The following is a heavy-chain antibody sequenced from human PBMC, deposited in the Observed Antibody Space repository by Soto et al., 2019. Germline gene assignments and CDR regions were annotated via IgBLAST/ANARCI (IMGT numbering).Heavy chain of an antibody. Sequence: QITLKESGPTLVKPTQTLTLTCTFSGFSLNTSGMGVGWIRQPPGKALEWLALIYWNDDKRYRPSLNSRLTIAKDTSKSQVVLKVTNVDPVDTATYYCAHIKVVVVPAATHNFDYLGQGILGTVSS. CDR2: IYWNDDK. V-gene: IGHV2-5*01. CDR3: AHIKVVVVPAATHNFDY. CDR1: GFSLNTSGMG. J-gene: IGHJ4*01. D-gene: IGHD2-2*01.